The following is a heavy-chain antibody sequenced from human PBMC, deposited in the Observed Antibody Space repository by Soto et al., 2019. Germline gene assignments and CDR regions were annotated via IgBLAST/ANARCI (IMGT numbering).Heavy chain of an antibody. J-gene: IGHJ5*02. V-gene: IGHV3-21*01. CDR3: TRDASRDSSARGWFDP. Sequence: AGSLRLSCAASGSTFRSFTMNCVRPAPGKGLEWVSTISSNSAYIYYTDALRGRFTTARDNAKNSLHLQMNSLRAEDTAVYYCTRDASRDSSARGWFDPWGPGTLVTVSS. CDR1: GSTFRSFT. CDR2: ISSNSAYI. D-gene: IGHD6-13*01.